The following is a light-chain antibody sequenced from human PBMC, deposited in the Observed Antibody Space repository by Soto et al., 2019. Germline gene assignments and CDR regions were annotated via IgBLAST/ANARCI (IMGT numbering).Light chain of an antibody. CDR3: SSYTNSNNYV. J-gene: IGLJ1*01. V-gene: IGLV2-14*01. CDR1: SSDVGGYNY. CDR2: EVS. Sequence: QSVLAQPASVSGYPGQSITISCTGRSSDVGGYNYVSWYQQHPGKAPKFMIYEVSRRPSGVSNRFSGSKSGNTASLTVSGLQAEDEADYYCSSYTNSNNYVLGNGTKVT.